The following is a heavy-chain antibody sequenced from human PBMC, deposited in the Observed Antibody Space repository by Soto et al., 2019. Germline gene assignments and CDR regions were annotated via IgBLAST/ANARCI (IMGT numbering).Heavy chain of an antibody. V-gene: IGHV4-34*01. CDR3: ASSDYYYYDMDV. J-gene: IGHJ6*02. CDR1: GGAFSGYY. Sequence: PSQTLSLTGAVYGGAFSGYYWSWMRQPPGKGLECTGEINHSGSTNYNSSFKRRVTISVDTPKNQFSLKLSSVTAADTAVYYCASSDYYYYDMDVWGQGTTVTVSS. D-gene: IGHD3-10*01. CDR2: INHSGST.